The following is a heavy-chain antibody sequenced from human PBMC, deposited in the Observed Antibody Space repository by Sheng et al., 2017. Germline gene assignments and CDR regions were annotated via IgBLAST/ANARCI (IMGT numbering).Heavy chain of an antibody. J-gene: IGHJ6*02. CDR2: ISAYNGNT. D-gene: IGHD6-19*01. CDR1: GYTFTSYG. CDR3: ARDPSSGWYEYYYYYYGMDV. Sequence: QVQLVQSGAEVKKPGASVKVSCKASGYTFTSYGISWVRQAPGQGLEWMGWISAYNGNTNYAQKLQGRVTMTTDTSTSTAYMELRSLRSDDTAVYYCARDPSSGWYEYYYYYYGMDVWGQGTTVTVSS. V-gene: IGHV1-18*01.